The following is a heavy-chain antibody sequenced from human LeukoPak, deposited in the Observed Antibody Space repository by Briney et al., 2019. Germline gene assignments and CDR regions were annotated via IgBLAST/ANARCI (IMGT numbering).Heavy chain of an antibody. D-gene: IGHD3-10*01. Sequence: SETLSLTCTVSGGSIISSYFWGWIRQPAGKGLEWIGRIYNTGSTDFNPSLKSRVTMSVDTSKNQFSLKLSSVTAADTAVYYCAKYASGSLVVWGQGTLVTVSS. CDR1: GGSIISSYF. CDR2: IYNTGST. J-gene: IGHJ4*02. V-gene: IGHV4-4*07. CDR3: AKYASGSLVV.